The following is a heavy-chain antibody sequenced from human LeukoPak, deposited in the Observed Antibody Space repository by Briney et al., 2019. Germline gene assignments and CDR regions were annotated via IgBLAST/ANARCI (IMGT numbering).Heavy chain of an antibody. CDR3: ARPYDSSGYTDL. V-gene: IGHV3-30-3*01. D-gene: IGHD3-22*01. Sequence: GGSLRLSCAATGFTFSSYAMHWVRQAPGKGLEWVAVISYDGSNKYYADSVKGRFTISRDNSKNTLYLQMNSLRAEDTAVYYCARPYDSSGYTDLWGQGTLVTVSS. CDR1: GFTFSSYA. J-gene: IGHJ4*02. CDR2: ISYDGSNK.